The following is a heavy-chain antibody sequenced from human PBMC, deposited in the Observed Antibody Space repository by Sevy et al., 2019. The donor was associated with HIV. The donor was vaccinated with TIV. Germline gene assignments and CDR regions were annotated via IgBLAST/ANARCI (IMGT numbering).Heavy chain of an antibody. V-gene: IGHV1-2*02. CDR1: GYTFTGYY. CDR2: INPNSGGT. CDR3: ARKSITIFGVVRAFDI. J-gene: IGHJ3*02. Sequence: ASVKVSCKASGYTFTGYYMHWVRQAPGQGLEWMGWINPNSGGTNYAQKFQGRVTMTRDTSISTAYMELSRLGSDDTAVYYCARKSITIFGVVRAFDIWGQGTMVTVSS. D-gene: IGHD3-3*01.